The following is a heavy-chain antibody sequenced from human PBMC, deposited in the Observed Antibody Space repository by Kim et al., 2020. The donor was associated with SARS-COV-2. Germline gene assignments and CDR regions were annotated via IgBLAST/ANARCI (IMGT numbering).Heavy chain of an antibody. CDR3: SRALSNPTGSGSHY. Sequence: SETLSLTCAVYGGSISGCYWCWIRQPPPTGLERMGVMNHIGSTNSNPTLKSQGPVSVYTSRNQFSLSLTPVTAAAAAMSYCSRALSNPTGSGSHY. CDR2: MNHIGST. J-gene: IGHJ4*01. V-gene: IGHV4-34*01. D-gene: IGHD3-10*01. CDR1: GGSISGCY.